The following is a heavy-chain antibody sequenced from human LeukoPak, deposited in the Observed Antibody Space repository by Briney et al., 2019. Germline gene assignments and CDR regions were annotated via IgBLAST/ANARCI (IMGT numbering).Heavy chain of an antibody. D-gene: IGHD3-22*01. CDR2: IYYSGST. J-gene: IGHJ3*02. CDR1: GGSISSSSYY. Sequence: SETLSLTCTVSGGSISSSSYYWGWIRQPPGKGLEWIGSIYYSGSTYYNPSLKSRVTISVDTSKNQFSLKLSSVTAADTAVYYCAGGLAEEVYDSSGYDAFDIWGQGTMVTVSS. CDR3: AGGLAEEVYDSSGYDAFDI. V-gene: IGHV4-39*01.